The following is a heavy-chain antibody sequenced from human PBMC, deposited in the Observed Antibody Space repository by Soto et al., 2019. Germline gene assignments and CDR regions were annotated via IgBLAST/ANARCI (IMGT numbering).Heavy chain of an antibody. D-gene: IGHD3-22*01. Sequence: KSSETLSLTCAVYGGSFSGYYWSWIRQPPGKGLEWIGEVNHSGSTKYNPSLKSRVTISVDTSKNQFSLKLSSVTAADTAAYYCARAAWGFHYYDRKQYDMDVWGQGTTVTVSS. J-gene: IGHJ6*02. CDR1: GGSFSGYY. V-gene: IGHV4-34*01. CDR3: ARAAWGFHYYDRKQYDMDV. CDR2: VNHSGST.